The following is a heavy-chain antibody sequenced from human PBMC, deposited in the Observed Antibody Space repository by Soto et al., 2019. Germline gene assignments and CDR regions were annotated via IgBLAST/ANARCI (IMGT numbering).Heavy chain of an antibody. D-gene: IGHD3-10*01. V-gene: IGHV3-48*01. CDR1: GFSCSRYS. CDR3: ARDLFMVRGVCRGRRGAHYSSGMAV. J-gene: IGHJ6*02. CDR2: ISSSSSTI. Sequence: GGSLRLSCAASGFSCSRYSMNWVRQAPGKGLEWVSYISSSSSTIYYADSVKGRFTISRDNAKNSLYLQMNSLRAEDTPVYYCARDLFMVRGVCRGRRGAHYSSGMAVWAQGTTVTV.